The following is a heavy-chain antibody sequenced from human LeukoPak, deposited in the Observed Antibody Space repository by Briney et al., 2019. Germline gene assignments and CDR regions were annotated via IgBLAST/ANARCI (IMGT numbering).Heavy chain of an antibody. CDR2: INHRGST. V-gene: IGHV4-34*01. CDR1: GGSFSGYY. Sequence: PSETLSLTCAVYGGSFSGYYWSWIRQPPGKGLEWIGEINHRGSTNYNPSLKSRVTISVDTSKNQFSLKLSSVTAADTAVYYCARGRALRFLEWFTSDYWGQGTLVTVSS. D-gene: IGHD3-3*01. CDR3: ARGRALRFLEWFTSDY. J-gene: IGHJ4*02.